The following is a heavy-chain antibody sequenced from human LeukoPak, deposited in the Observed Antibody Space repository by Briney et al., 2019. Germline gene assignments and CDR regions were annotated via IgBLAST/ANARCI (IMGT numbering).Heavy chain of an antibody. Sequence: GGSLRLSCAASGFTFSSYAMSWVRQAPGKGLEWVSAISGSGGSTYYADSVEGRFTISRDNSKNTLYLQMNSLRAEDTAVYYCAKDGCSSTSCLDYWGQGTLVTVSS. J-gene: IGHJ4*02. D-gene: IGHD2-2*01. V-gene: IGHV3-23*01. CDR1: GFTFSSYA. CDR2: ISGSGGST. CDR3: AKDGCSSTSCLDY.